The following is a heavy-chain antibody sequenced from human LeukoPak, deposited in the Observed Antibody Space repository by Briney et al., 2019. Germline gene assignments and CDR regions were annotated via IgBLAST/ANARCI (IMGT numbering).Heavy chain of an antibody. J-gene: IGHJ4*02. Sequence: ASVKVSCKASGYTFTCYYMHWVRQAPGQGLEWMGRINPNSGGTNYAQKFQGRVTMTRDTSISTAYMELSRLRSDDTAVYYCARDLGAVAGYDYWGQGTLVTVSS. CDR1: GYTFTCYY. CDR2: INPNSGGT. D-gene: IGHD6-19*01. CDR3: ARDLGAVAGYDY. V-gene: IGHV1-2*06.